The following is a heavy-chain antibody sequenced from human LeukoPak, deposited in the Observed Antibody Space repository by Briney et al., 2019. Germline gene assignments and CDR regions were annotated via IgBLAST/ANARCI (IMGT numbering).Heavy chain of an antibody. V-gene: IGHV5-51*01. J-gene: IGHJ6*02. CDR3: AGGYSGYYYYYGMDV. Sequence: GESLKISCKGSGYSFSRYWIGWVRQMPGKGLEWMGIIYPGDSDSRYCPYFQGQVTMSADKSISTAYLQWSSLKASDNAMYYCAGGYSGYYYYYGMDVWGQGTTVTVTS. CDR1: GYSFSRYW. CDR2: IYPGDSDS. D-gene: IGHD5-12*01.